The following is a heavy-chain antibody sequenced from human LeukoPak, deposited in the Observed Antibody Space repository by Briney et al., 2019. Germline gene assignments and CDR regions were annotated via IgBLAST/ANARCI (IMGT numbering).Heavy chain of an antibody. J-gene: IGHJ4*02. V-gene: IGHV1-24*01. CDR3: ATDLSRAYYYDSSGYGFRY. CDR2: FDPEDGET. CDR1: GYTLTELS. D-gene: IGHD3-22*01. Sequence: ASVKVSCKVSGYTLTELSMHWVRQAPGKGLEWMGGFDPEDGETIYAQKFQGRVTMTENTSTDTAYMELSSLRSEDTAVYYCATDLSRAYYYDSSGYGFRYWGQGTLVTVSS.